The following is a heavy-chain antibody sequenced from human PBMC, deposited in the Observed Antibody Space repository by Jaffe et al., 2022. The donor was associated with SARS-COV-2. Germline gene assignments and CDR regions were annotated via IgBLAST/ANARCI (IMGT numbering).Heavy chain of an antibody. V-gene: IGHV3-30-3*01. Sequence: QVQLVESGGGVVQPGRSLRLSCAASGFTFSSYAMHWVRQAPGKGLEWVAVISYDGSNKYYADSVKGRFTISRDNSKNTLYLQMNSLRAEDTAVYYCARDSSSGWIGYFQHWGQGTLVTVSS. D-gene: IGHD6-19*01. CDR2: ISYDGSNK. CDR3: ARDSSSGWIGYFQH. CDR1: GFTFSSYA. J-gene: IGHJ1*01.